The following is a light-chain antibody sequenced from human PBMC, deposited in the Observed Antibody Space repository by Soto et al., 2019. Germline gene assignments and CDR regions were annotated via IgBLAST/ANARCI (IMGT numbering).Light chain of an antibody. V-gene: IGLV2-23*01. Sequence: QSSLTHPASVSGSPGQSVTISCPGTSVDVVSYKLGSWYQQHPGKAPKLMIYEGTKRPSGVSNRFSGSKSGNTASLTISGLQAEDEAVYYCCSFAGSSTPYVFGTGTKVTVL. CDR2: EGT. CDR3: CSFAGSSTPYV. CDR1: SVDVVSYKL. J-gene: IGLJ1*01.